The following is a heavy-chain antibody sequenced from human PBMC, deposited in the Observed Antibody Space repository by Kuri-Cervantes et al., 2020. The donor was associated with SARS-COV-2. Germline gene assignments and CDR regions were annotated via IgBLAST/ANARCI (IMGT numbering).Heavy chain of an antibody. CDR2: IIPIFGTA. D-gene: IGHD2-2*01. J-gene: IGHJ6*03. CDR3: ARAALYLRQHYYYMDV. Sequence: SVKVSCKASGGTFSSYAISWVRQAPGQGLEWMGGIIPIFGTANYAQKFQGRVTITTDESTSTAYMELSSLRSEDTAVYYCARAALYLRQHYYYMDVWAKGPRSPSP. CDR1: GGTFSSYA. V-gene: IGHV1-69*05.